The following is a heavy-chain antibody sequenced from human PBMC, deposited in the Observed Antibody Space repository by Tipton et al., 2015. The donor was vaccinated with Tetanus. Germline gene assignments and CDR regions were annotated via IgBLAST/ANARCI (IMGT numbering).Heavy chain of an antibody. CDR3: ARVACSSTSCYSHYFDY. CDR1: GVSIRNGGYS. J-gene: IGHJ4*02. D-gene: IGHD2-2*01. V-gene: IGHV4-30-2*06. Sequence: TLSLTCDVSGVSIRNGGYSWNWVRQSPGKGLEWIGYVFRSGSADYNPSLKSRVNISLDRSENQISLMLTSVTAADTAVYYCARVACSSTSCYSHYFDYWGPGSLVTVSS. CDR2: VFRSGSA.